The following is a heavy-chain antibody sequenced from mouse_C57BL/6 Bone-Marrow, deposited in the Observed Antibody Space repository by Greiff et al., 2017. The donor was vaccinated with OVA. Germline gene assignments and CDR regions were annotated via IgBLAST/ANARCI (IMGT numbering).Heavy chain of an antibody. D-gene: IGHD1-1*01. CDR2: VYPYNGGT. V-gene: IGHV1-36*01. CDR1: GFTFTDYY. Sequence: VQLQQSGPVLVKPGPSVKISCKASGFTFTDYYMHWVKQSHGKSLEWIGLVYPYNGGTSYNQKFKGKATLTVDKSSSTAYMELNSLTSEDSAVYYWARSDSAIYYGSSWDFDYWGQGTTLTVSS. J-gene: IGHJ2*01. CDR3: ARSDSAIYYGSSWDFDY.